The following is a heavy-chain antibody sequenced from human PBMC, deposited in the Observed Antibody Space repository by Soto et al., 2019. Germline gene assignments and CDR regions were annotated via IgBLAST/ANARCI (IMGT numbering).Heavy chain of an antibody. Sequence: EVQLVESGGGLVKPGGSLRLSCAASGFTFSSYSMNWVRQAPGKGLEWVSSISSSSSYIYYADSVKGRFTISRDNAKNSLYLQMNSLRAEDTAVYYCARDNPNGDHSFDYWGQGTLVTVSS. CDR2: ISSSSSYI. V-gene: IGHV3-21*01. CDR1: GFTFSSYS. CDR3: ARDNPNGDHSFDY. J-gene: IGHJ4*02. D-gene: IGHD4-17*01.